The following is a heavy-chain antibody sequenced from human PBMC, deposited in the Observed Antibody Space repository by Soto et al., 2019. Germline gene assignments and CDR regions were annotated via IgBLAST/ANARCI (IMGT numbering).Heavy chain of an antibody. CDR1: GGTFSSYT. V-gene: IGHV1-69*02. J-gene: IGHJ6*03. Sequence: QVQLVQSGAEVQKPGSSVKVSCKASGGTFSSYTISWVRQAPGQGLEWMGRIIPILGIANYAQKFQGRVTITADKSTSTDYMELSSLRSEDTAVYYCATVGVVVVAATDYYYYYMDVWGKGTTVTVSS. CDR3: ATVGVVVVAATDYYYYYMDV. D-gene: IGHD2-15*01. CDR2: IIPILGIA.